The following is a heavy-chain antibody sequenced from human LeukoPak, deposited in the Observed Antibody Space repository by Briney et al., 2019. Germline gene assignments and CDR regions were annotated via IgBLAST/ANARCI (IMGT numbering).Heavy chain of an antibody. V-gene: IGHV3-33*01. J-gene: IGHJ5*02. Sequence: GGSLRLSCAASGFTFSSYGMHWVRQAPGKGLEWVALIWYDGSNKYYADSVKGRFTISRDNSKNTLYLQMNSLRAEDTAVYYCARAGLGKGVWFDPWGQGTLVTVSS. D-gene: IGHD7-27*01. CDR2: IWYDGSNK. CDR1: GFTFSSYG. CDR3: ARAGLGKGVWFDP.